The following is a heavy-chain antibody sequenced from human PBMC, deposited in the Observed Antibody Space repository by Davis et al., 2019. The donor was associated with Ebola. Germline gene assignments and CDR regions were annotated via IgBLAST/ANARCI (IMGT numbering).Heavy chain of an antibody. CDR2: IRSKANSYAT. J-gene: IGHJ4*02. Sequence: GEFLKISCAASGFTFSGSAMHWVRQASGKGLEWVGRIRSKANSYATAYAASVKGRFTITRDDSKNTAYLQMNSLKTEDTAVYYCTSTVGGNSDYWGQGTLVTVSS. CDR1: GFTFSGSA. D-gene: IGHD4-23*01. V-gene: IGHV3-73*01. CDR3: TSTVGGNSDY.